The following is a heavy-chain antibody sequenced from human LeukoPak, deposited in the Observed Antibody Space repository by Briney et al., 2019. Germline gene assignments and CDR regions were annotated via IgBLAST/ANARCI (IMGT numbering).Heavy chain of an antibody. Sequence: SETLSLTCAVYSGSFSGYYWSWIRQPPGKGLEWIGEINHSGSTNYNPSLKSRVTISVDTSKNQFSLKLSSVTAADTAVYYCARAILSGSDYWGQGTLVTVSS. CDR2: INHSGST. CDR1: SGSFSGYY. V-gene: IGHV4-34*01. CDR3: ARAILSGSDY. D-gene: IGHD6-19*01. J-gene: IGHJ4*02.